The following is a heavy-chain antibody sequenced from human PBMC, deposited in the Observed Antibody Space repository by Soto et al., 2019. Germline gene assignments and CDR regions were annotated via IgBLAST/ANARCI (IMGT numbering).Heavy chain of an antibody. CDR2: ISAYNGNT. CDR3: AKSGPTNYFDF. D-gene: IGHD1-26*01. Sequence: GASVKVSCKASGYTFTSYGISWVRQAPGQGLEWMGWISAYNGNTNYAQKLQGRVTMTTDTSTSTAYMELRSLRAEDTAKYYCAKSGPTNYFDFWGQGTLVTVSS. CDR1: GYTFTSYG. V-gene: IGHV1-18*01. J-gene: IGHJ4*02.